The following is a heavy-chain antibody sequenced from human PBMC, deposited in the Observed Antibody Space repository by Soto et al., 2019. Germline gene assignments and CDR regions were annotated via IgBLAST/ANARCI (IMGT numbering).Heavy chain of an antibody. CDR1: GYSFTSYW. CDR2: IYPGDSDT. J-gene: IGHJ6*02. V-gene: IGHV5-51*01. CDR3: ARLTAYYDSSGYSLGYYYYGMDV. Sequence: GESLKISCKGSGYSFTSYWIGWVRQMPGKGLEWMGIIYPGDSDTRYSPSFQGQVTISADKSISTAYLQWSSLKASDTAMYYCARLTAYYDSSGYSLGYYYYGMDVWGQGTTVTVSS. D-gene: IGHD3-22*01.